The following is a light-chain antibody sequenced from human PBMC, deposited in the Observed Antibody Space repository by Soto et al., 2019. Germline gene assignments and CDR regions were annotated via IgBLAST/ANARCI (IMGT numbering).Light chain of an antibody. J-gene: IGLJ2*01. V-gene: IGLV1-44*01. CDR3: AAWDDSLSRRV. CDR1: SSNIGSNT. CDR2: SNN. Sequence: QSVLTQPPSASGTPGQRVTISCSGSSSNIGSNTVNWYQQLPGTDPKLLIYSNNQRPSGVPDRFSGSKSGTSASLAISGLQSEDEADYYCAAWDDSLSRRVFGGGTKLTVL.